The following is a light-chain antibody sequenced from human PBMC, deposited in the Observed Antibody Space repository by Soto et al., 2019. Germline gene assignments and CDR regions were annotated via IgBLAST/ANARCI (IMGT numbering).Light chain of an antibody. CDR2: DAS. CDR1: QSVSSS. V-gene: IGKV3-11*01. J-gene: IGKJ5*01. Sequence: EIVLTQSPATLSLSPGERATLFCRASQSVSSSLAWYQQKSGQPPRLVIFDASNRATGVPARFSGSGSATDFTLTISSLVPEDFAVYYCQQRRNWPITFGKGTRLEI. CDR3: QQRRNWPIT.